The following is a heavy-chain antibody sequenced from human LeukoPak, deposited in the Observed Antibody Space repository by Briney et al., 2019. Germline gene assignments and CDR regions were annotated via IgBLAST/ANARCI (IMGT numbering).Heavy chain of an antibody. D-gene: IGHD3-16*01. J-gene: IGHJ6*02. CDR2: IYYSGST. Sequence: SETVSLTCTVSGSSISSYYWSWIRQPPGKGLEWIGYIYYSGSTNYNPSLKSRVTISVDTSKNQFSLKLSSVTAADTAVYYCASEKRLQYGMDVWGQGTTVTVSS. CDR1: GSSISSYY. CDR3: ASEKRLQYGMDV. V-gene: IGHV4-59*01.